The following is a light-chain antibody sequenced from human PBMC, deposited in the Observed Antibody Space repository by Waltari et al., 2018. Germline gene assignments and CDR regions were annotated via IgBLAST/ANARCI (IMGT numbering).Light chain of an antibody. J-gene: IGLJ3*02. V-gene: IGLV3-21*02. CDR2: DDT. CDR1: DIALRN. Sequence: SYVLTQPPSVSVARGQTANITYGGTDIALRNVHGYQQKPGQPPVPVVYDDTDRPSGIPERFSGSNSRNTATLTISRVEAGDEADYYCQVWDHGSDGGVFGGGTVLIV. CDR3: QVWDHGSDGGV.